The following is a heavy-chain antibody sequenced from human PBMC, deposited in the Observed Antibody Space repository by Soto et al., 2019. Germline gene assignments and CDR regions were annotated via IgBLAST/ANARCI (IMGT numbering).Heavy chain of an antibody. CDR1: GGTIRSGHW. Sequence: QVQLQESGPGLVESSGTLSLTCAVYGGTIRSGHWWTWVRQSPGKGLEWIGETSLNGDSNYRPAIQSRVTVSTDLPRKHLFLRLTAVTAADTAVYYCATREAQTVGPVWGRGTMVGVSS. J-gene: IGHJ6*01. CDR2: TSLNGDS. V-gene: IGHV4-4*02. D-gene: IGHD1-26*01. CDR3: ATREAQTVGPV.